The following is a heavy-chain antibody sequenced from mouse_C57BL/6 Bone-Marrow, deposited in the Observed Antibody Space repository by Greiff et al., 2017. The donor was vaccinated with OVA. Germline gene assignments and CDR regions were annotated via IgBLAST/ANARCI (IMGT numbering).Heavy chain of an antibody. D-gene: IGHD1-1*01. CDR1: GYTFTSYW. V-gene: IGHV1-55*01. CDR2: IYPGSGST. Sequence: QVQLQQPGAELVMPGASVKLSCKASGYTFTSYWMHWVKQRPGQGLEWIGDIYPGSGSTNYNEKFKSKATLTVDTSSSTAYMQLSSLTSEDSAVYYCARGYYGSSLYAMDYWGQGTSVTVSS. J-gene: IGHJ4*01. CDR3: ARGYYGSSLYAMDY.